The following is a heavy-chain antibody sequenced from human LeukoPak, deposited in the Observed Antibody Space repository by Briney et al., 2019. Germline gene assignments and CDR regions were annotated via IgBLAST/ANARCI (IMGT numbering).Heavy chain of an antibody. CDR3: ASSGWYDYFDY. V-gene: IGHV3-7*01. Sequence: GGSLRLSCAASGFTFNNYWMSWVRQAPGKGLEWVANINKDGSEDYYVDSVKGRFTISRDNAKNSLYLQMNSPRAEDTAVYYCASSGWYDYFDYWGQGTLVTVSS. CDR1: GFTFNNYW. D-gene: IGHD6-19*01. J-gene: IGHJ4*02. CDR2: INKDGSED.